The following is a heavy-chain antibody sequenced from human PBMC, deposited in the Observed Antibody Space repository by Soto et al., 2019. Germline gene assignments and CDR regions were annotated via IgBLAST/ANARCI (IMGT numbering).Heavy chain of an antibody. CDR2: IYFTGNT. V-gene: IGHV4-39*01. CDR3: AGQTFTIAAASYGRSNWFDP. J-gene: IGHJ5*02. D-gene: IGHD6-25*01. CDR1: GGSITSSSHF. Sequence: PSETLSLTCTVSGGSITSSSHFWGWVRQPPGKGLEWIGTIYFTGNTYYTPSLRSRLTMSIDTSKNEFSLRLNSVTAADTAVYYCAGQTFTIAAASYGRSNWFDPWGPGTLVTVSP.